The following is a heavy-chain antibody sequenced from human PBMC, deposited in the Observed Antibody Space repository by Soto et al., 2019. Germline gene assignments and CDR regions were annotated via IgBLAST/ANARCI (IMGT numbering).Heavy chain of an antibody. V-gene: IGHV4-59*01. CDR2: IYYSGST. CDR3: ARGRPAAGTGPSFDY. Sequence: SETLSLTCTVSGGSISSYYWSWIRQPPGKGLEWIGYIYYSGSTNYNPSLKSRVTISVDTSKNQFSLKLSSVTAADTAVYYCARGRPAAGTGPSFDYWGQGTLVTVSS. D-gene: IGHD6-13*01. CDR1: GGSISSYY. J-gene: IGHJ4*02.